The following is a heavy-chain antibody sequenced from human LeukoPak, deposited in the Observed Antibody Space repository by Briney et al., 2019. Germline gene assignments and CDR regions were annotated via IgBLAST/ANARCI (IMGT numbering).Heavy chain of an antibody. J-gene: IGHJ4*02. D-gene: IGHD2-2*02. CDR2: ISGSGGST. Sequence: PGGSLRLSCAASGFTFSSYALNWVRQAPGKGLEWVSTISGSGGSTYCADSVRGRFTISRDNSKNTMYLQMNSLRAEDTAVYYCSKDCSSTGCYSDWGQGTLVTVSP. CDR3: SKDCSSTGCYSD. V-gene: IGHV3-23*01. CDR1: GFTFSSYA.